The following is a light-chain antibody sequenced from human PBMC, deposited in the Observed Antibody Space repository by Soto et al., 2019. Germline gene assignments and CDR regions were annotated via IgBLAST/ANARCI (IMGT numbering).Light chain of an antibody. CDR3: HQRKSWPRT. CDR2: DTS. CDR1: QTVSSK. Sequence: EIVLTQSLATLSSSPGERATLSCRASQTVSSKLAWYQHKPGQAPRLLIYDTSNRATGIPARFSGSGSGTDFTLTISSLEPEDFAVYYCHQRKSWPRTFGQGTKV. V-gene: IGKV3-11*01. J-gene: IGKJ1*01.